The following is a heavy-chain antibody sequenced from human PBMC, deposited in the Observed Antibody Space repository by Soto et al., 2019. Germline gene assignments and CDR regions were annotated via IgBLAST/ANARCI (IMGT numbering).Heavy chain of an antibody. J-gene: IGHJ4*02. V-gene: IGHV1-8*01. Sequence: ASVKVSCKASGYTFTSYDINWVRQATGQGLEWMGWMNPNSGNTGYAQKFQGRVPMTRKTSISTAYMELSSLRSEDTAVYYCAGGRGEDGWFGELIVDYWGQGTLVTVSS. CDR3: AGGRGEDGWFGELIVDY. CDR1: GYTFTSYD. D-gene: IGHD3-10*01. CDR2: MNPNSGNT.